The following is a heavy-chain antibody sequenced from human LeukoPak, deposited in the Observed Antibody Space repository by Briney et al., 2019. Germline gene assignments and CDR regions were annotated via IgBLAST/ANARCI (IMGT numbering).Heavy chain of an antibody. CDR1: GFTFSSYT. V-gene: IGHV3-48*01. CDR2: ITSSSSTI. D-gene: IGHD2/OR15-2a*01. J-gene: IGHJ4*02. Sequence: GGSLRLSCAASGFTFSSYTMNWVRQAPGKGLEWVSYITSSSSTIYYADSVKGRFTMSRDNAENSLYLQMNSLRAEDTAVYYCARNFDSWGQGTLVTVSS. CDR3: ARNFDS.